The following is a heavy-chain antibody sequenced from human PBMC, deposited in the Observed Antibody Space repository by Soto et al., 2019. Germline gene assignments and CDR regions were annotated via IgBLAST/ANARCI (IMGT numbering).Heavy chain of an antibody. J-gene: IGHJ6*02. D-gene: IGHD6-13*01. CDR1: GYSFTSYW. CDR3: ARRQGAAAGTNYGMDV. V-gene: IGHV5-51*01. Sequence: GESLKISCKGSGYSFTSYWIGWVRQMPGKGLEWMGIIYPGDSDTRYSPSFQGQVTISADKSISTAYLQWSSLKASDTAMYYCARRQGAAAGTNYGMDVWGQGTTVTVSS. CDR2: IYPGDSDT.